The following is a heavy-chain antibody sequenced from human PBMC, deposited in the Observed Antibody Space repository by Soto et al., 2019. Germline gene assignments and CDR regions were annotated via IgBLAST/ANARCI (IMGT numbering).Heavy chain of an antibody. Sequence: QITLKESGPTLLKPTQTLTLTCTFSGFSLSTGGVGVGWIRQPPGKALEWLALIYWDDDKRYSPSLRSRLTITKDTAKNQVVLTMTNMEPVDTATYYCAHRHLAATGTGGVWFDPWGQGTLVTVSS. CDR2: IYWDDDK. V-gene: IGHV2-5*02. D-gene: IGHD6-13*01. CDR3: AHRHLAATGTGGVWFDP. J-gene: IGHJ5*02. CDR1: GFSLSTGGVG.